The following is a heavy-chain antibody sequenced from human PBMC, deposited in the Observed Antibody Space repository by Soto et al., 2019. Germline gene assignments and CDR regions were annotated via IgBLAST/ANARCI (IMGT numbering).Heavy chain of an antibody. Sequence: EVQLVESGGGLVKPGGSLRLSCAASGFTFSSYSMNWVRQAPGKGLEWVSSITGSSSYIYYADSVKGRFTISRDNAKNSLYLQMNSLRAEDTAVYYCAGDVYYDDSSAYWANWGQGTLVTVSS. CDR1: GFTFSSYS. CDR3: AGDVYYDDSSAYWAN. D-gene: IGHD3-22*01. CDR2: ITGSSSYI. V-gene: IGHV3-21*02. J-gene: IGHJ4*02.